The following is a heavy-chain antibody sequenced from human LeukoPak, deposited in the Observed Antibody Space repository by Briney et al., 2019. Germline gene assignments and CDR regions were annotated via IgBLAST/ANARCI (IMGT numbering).Heavy chain of an antibody. D-gene: IGHD6-19*01. CDR3: ARDRYSSGWYGDFDC. J-gene: IGHJ4*02. CDR1: GFTFSSYA. CDR2: ISYDGSNK. Sequence: GGSLRLSCAASGFTFSSYAMHWVRQAPGKGLEWVAVISYDGSNKYYADSVKGRFTISRDNSKNTLNLQMDSLRAEDTAVYYCARDRYSSGWYGDFDCWGQGTLVTVSS. V-gene: IGHV3-30-3*01.